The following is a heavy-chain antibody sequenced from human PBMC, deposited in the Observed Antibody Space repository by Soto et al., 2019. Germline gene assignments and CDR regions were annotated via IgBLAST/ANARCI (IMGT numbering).Heavy chain of an antibody. V-gene: IGHV3-23*01. Sequence: PGGSLRLSCAASGFTFSSYAMSWVRQAPGKGLEWVSAISGSGGSTCYADSVKGRFTISRDNSKNTLYLQMNSLRAEDTAVYYCAKVEGITIFSAPSYYYYGMDVWGQGTTVTVSS. CDR3: AKVEGITIFSAPSYYYYGMDV. D-gene: IGHD3-9*01. CDR2: ISGSGGST. CDR1: GFTFSSYA. J-gene: IGHJ6*02.